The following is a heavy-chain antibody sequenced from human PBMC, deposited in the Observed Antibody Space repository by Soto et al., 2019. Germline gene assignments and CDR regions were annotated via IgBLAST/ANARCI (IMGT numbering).Heavy chain of an antibody. CDR3: ARTVDTAMVNGLDH. J-gene: IGHJ4*02. CDR1: GVTRSTYT. CDR2: IIPILSLP. Sequence: QVQLVQSGAEVKKPGSSVKVSCRASGVTRSTYTITWVRQAPGQGLEWMGRIIPILSLPNYAQKFQGRVTITADKSTNTTYMELSSLRSDDTAIYYCARTVDTAMVNGLDHWGQGTLVVVSS. D-gene: IGHD5-18*01. V-gene: IGHV1-69*02.